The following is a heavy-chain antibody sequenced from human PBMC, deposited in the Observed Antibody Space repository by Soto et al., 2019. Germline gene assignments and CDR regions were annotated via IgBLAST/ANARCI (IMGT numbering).Heavy chain of an antibody. J-gene: IGHJ3*02. Sequence: PSDTLSLTCTVSGGSVSSGSYYWSWIRQPPGKGLEWIGYIYYSGSTNYNPSLKSRVTISVDTSKNQFSLKLSSVTAADTAVYYCARCEGWFGELGRAFDIWGQGTIVTVSS. CDR1: GGSVSSGSYY. CDR3: ARCEGWFGELGRAFDI. CDR2: IYYSGST. D-gene: IGHD3-10*01. V-gene: IGHV4-61*01.